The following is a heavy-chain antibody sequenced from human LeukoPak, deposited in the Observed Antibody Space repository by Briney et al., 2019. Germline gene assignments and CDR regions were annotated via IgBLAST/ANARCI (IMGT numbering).Heavy chain of an antibody. CDR3: ARAEYYYGSGSNFDY. V-gene: IGHV4-34*01. CDR1: GGSFSGYY. D-gene: IGHD3-10*01. CDR2: INHSGST. J-gene: IGHJ4*02. Sequence: SETLSLTCAVYGGSFSGYYWSWIRPPRGKGLEWIGEINHSGSTTYNPSLKSRVTISVDTSKHQCSLKLSSVTAADTAVYYCARAEYYYGSGSNFDYWGQGTLVTVSS.